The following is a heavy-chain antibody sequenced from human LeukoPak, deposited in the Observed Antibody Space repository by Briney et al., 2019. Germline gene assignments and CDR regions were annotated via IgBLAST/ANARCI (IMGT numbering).Heavy chain of an antibody. CDR3: ARDDCTNGVCYYFDY. CDR1: SGSISSSSYY. Sequence: PSETLSLTCTVSSGSISSSSYYWAWIRQPPGKGLEWIGSIYYGGSTYYNPSLKSRVTISVDTSKTQFSLKLSSVTAADTAVYYCARDDCTNGVCYYFDYWGQGTLVTVSS. D-gene: IGHD2-8*01. CDR2: IYYGGST. V-gene: IGHV4-39*07. J-gene: IGHJ4*02.